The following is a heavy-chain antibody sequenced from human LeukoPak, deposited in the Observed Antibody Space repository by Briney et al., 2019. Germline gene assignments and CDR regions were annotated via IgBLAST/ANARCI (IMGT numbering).Heavy chain of an antibody. V-gene: IGHV1-46*01. D-gene: IGHD3-3*01. Sequence: GASVKVSCKASGHTFTSYYMHWVRQAPGQGLEWMGIINPSGGSTSYAQKFQGRVTMTRDTSTSTAYMELRSLRSDDTAVYYCARDSPIFGVVSNEFDPWGQGTLVTVSS. CDR3: ARDSPIFGVVSNEFDP. CDR1: GHTFTSYY. CDR2: INPSGGST. J-gene: IGHJ5*02.